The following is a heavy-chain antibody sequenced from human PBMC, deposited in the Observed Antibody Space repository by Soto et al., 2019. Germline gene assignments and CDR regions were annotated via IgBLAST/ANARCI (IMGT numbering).Heavy chain of an antibody. J-gene: IGHJ4*02. CDR3: ARDLLPTGTLLHGEPSLDY. Sequence: ASVKVSCKASGYTFTSYYMHWVRQAPGQGLEWMGIINPSGGSTSYAQKFQGRVTMTRDTSTSTVYMELSSLRSEDTAVYYCARDLLPTGTLLHGEPSLDYRGQGTLVTVSS. CDR1: GYTFTSYY. V-gene: IGHV1-46*03. D-gene: IGHD4-17*01. CDR2: INPSGGST.